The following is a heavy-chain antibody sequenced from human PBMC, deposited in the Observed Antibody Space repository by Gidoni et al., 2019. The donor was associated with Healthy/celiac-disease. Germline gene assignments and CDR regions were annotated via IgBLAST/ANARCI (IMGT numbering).Heavy chain of an antibody. CDR1: GFTFRSYA. V-gene: IGHV3-23*04. CDR2: ISGSGGST. J-gene: IGHJ4*02. CDR3: AKDLRWGRVVRPLVY. Sequence: EVQLVASGGGLVQPGGSLRLSCAASGFTFRSYAMSWVRQAPGKGLEWVSAISGSGGSTYYADSVKGRFTISRDKSKNTLYLQMNSLRAEDTAVYYCAKDLRWGRVVRPLVYWGQGTLVTVSS. D-gene: IGHD2-15*01.